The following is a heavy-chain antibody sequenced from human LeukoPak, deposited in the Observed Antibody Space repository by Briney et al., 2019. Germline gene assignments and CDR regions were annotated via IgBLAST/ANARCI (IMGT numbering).Heavy chain of an antibody. D-gene: IGHD1-1*01. CDR3: ANPGDY. Sequence: GRSLRLSCAASEFTFSNYAMHWVRQAPGKGLEWVAVISYDGSNKYYADSVKGRFTISRDNSKNTLYLQMNTLRAEDTAVYYCANPGDYWGQGTLVTVSS. CDR2: ISYDGSNK. J-gene: IGHJ4*02. V-gene: IGHV3-30-3*01. CDR1: EFTFSNYA.